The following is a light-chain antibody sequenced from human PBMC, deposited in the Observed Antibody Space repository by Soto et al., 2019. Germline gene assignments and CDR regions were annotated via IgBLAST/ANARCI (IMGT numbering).Light chain of an antibody. Sequence: EVVLTQSPGTLSLSPGERATLSCRASQIFSSTSLAWYQHKPGQAPRLLIYGAATRATGIPARFSGSGSGTEFTLTISSLQSDDIAVYYCQQYHNWPAFGQGTKVDIK. V-gene: IGKV3-15*01. CDR3: QQYHNWPA. CDR1: QIFSST. CDR2: GAA. J-gene: IGKJ1*01.